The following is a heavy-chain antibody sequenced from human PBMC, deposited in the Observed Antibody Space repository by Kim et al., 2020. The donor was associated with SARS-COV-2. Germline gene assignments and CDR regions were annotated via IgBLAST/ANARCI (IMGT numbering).Heavy chain of an antibody. Sequence: SETLSLTCTVSGGSVSSGSYYWSWIRQPPGKGLEWIGYIYYSGSTNYNPSLKSRVTISVDTSKNQFSLKLSSVTAADTAVYYCARADTAFSPAKPRWGYLFDYWGQGTLVTVSS. D-gene: IGHD5-18*01. V-gene: IGHV4-61*01. CDR1: GGSVSSGSYY. CDR2: IYYSGST. CDR3: ARADTAFSPAKPRWGYLFDY. J-gene: IGHJ4*02.